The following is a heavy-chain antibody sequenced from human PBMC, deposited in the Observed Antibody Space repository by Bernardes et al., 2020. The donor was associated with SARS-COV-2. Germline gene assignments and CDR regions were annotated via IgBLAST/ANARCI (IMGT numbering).Heavy chain of an antibody. J-gene: IGHJ2*01. V-gene: IGHV4-61*05. CDR3: AIHRRGPIPSAFSWWYFDL. CDR2: MYFSGRS. Sequence: SETLSLTCTVSGGSISNSNYYWAWIRQPPGKGLEWVAYMYFSGRSTYNPSLKSRVTISVDTSKNQFSLNVNSVTAADTAVYYCAIHRRGPIPSAFSWWYFDLWGRGTLVTVSS. CDR1: GGSISNSNYY. D-gene: IGHD2-2*01.